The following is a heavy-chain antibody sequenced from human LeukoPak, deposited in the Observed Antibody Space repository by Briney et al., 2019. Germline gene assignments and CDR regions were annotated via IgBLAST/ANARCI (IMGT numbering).Heavy chain of an antibody. D-gene: IGHD6-19*01. Sequence: PGGSLRLSCAASGFTFDDYAMHWVRQALAKGPEWVSLISGDGGSTYYADSVKGQFTISRDNSKNSLYLQMNSLRTEDTALYHCAKDRGWYDYWGQGTLVTVSS. V-gene: IGHV3-43*02. CDR2: ISGDGGST. J-gene: IGHJ4*02. CDR1: GFTFDDYA. CDR3: AKDRGWYDY.